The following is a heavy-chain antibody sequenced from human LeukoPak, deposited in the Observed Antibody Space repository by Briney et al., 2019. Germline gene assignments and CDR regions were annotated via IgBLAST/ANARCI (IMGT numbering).Heavy chain of an antibody. CDR3: ARDLSLGGVIVTPDY. CDR1: GYTFTSYY. Sequence: GASVKVSCKASGYTFTSYYMHWVRQAPGQGLEWMGIINPSGGSTSYAQKFQGRVTMTRDTSTSTVYMELSSLRSEDTAVYYCARDLSLGGVIVTPDYWGQGTLVTVSS. CDR2: INPSGGST. D-gene: IGHD3-16*02. J-gene: IGHJ4*02. V-gene: IGHV1-46*01.